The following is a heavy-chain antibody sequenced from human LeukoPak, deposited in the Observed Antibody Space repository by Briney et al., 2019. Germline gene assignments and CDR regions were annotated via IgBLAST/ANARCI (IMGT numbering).Heavy chain of an antibody. D-gene: IGHD6-13*01. Sequence: GGSLRLSCAASGFTFSSYSMNWVRQAPGKGLEWVSSISSGDSYIYYADSVKGRFTISRDNAKNSLYLQMNSLRAEDTAVYYCARGYSSSWYNWFDPWGQGTLVTVSS. V-gene: IGHV3-21*01. CDR1: GFTFSSYS. CDR2: ISSGDSYI. J-gene: IGHJ5*02. CDR3: ARGYSSSWYNWFDP.